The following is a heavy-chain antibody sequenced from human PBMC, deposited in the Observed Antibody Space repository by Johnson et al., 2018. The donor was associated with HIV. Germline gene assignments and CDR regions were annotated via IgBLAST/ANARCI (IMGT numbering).Heavy chain of an antibody. Sequence: VQLVESGGDLVNPGGSLRLSCAASGFTFSNAWMSWVRQAPGKGLEWVSVIYSGGSTYYADSVKGRFTISRDNSKNTLYLQMNSLRDEDTAVYYCARGLVGSTTALDIWGQGTMVTVSS. J-gene: IGHJ3*02. D-gene: IGHD1-26*01. CDR1: GFTFSNAW. CDR3: ARGLVGSTTALDI. CDR2: IYSGGST. V-gene: IGHV3-66*01.